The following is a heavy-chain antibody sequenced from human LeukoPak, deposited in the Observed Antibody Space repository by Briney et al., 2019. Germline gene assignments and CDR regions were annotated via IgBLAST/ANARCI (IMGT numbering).Heavy chain of an antibody. CDR1: GFTFSSYA. V-gene: IGHV3-30-3*01. J-gene: IGHJ4*02. Sequence: GGSLRLSCAASGFTFSSYAMHWVRQAPGKGLEWVAVISYDGSNKYYADSVKGRFTISRDNSKNTLYLQMNSLRAEDTAVYYCASLGSSTSRYTDDYWGQGTLVTVSS. CDR3: ASLGSSTSRYTDDY. CDR2: ISYDGSNK. D-gene: IGHD2-2*01.